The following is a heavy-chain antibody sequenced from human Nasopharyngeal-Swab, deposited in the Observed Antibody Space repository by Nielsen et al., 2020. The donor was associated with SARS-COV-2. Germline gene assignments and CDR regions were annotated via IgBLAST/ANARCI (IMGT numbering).Heavy chain of an antibody. D-gene: IGHD3-22*01. V-gene: IGHV1-58*02. J-gene: IGHJ4*02. CDR3: AAGEYYDSSGYYE. CDR2: IVVGSGNT. Sequence: SVKVSCKASGYTFTSYYMHWVRQARGQRLEWIGWIVVGSGNTNYAQKFQERVTITRDMSTSTAYMELSSLRSEDTAVYYCAAGEYYDSSGYYEWGQGTLVTVSS. CDR1: GYTFTSYY.